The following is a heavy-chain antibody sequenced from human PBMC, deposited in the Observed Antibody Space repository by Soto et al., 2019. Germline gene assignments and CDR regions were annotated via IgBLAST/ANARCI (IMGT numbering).Heavy chain of an antibody. V-gene: IGHV3-23*01. Sequence: WCALRLSGLASGITFGSRAMLWFRQAPGEGLEWVSAITDSGGDTKYADSVRCRFTISRDNSKNTLYLQMSSLRAEDSAVYYCARGSKESYPGSRIFDFWGRGTLVTVSS. D-gene: IGHD3-10*01. CDR2: ITDSGGDT. J-gene: IGHJ4*02. CDR3: ARGSKESYPGSRIFDF. CDR1: GITFGSRA.